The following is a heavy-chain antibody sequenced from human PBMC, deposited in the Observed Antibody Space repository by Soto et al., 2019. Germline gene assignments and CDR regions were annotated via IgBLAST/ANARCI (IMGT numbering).Heavy chain of an antibody. Sequence: GGSLRLFCAASGFTFSSYSMNWVRQAPGKGLEWVSSISSSSSYIYYADSVKGRFTISRDNAKNSLYLQMNSLRAEDTAVYYCAGDRLSPDVVVVAAGGQPPSGDMDVWGKGTTVTVSS. CDR3: AGDRLSPDVVVVAAGGQPPSGDMDV. V-gene: IGHV3-21*01. CDR2: ISSSSSYI. CDR1: GFTFSSYS. D-gene: IGHD2-15*01. J-gene: IGHJ6*03.